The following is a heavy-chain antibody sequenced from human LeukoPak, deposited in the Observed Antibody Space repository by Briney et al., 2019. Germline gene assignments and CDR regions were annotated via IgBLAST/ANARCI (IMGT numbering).Heavy chain of an antibody. CDR2: IKQDGSEK. D-gene: IGHD3-3*01. CDR1: GFSFSSYW. CDR3: ATSPPYYDFWSGYFDY. Sequence: PGGSLRLSCAASGFSFSSYWMTWVRQAPGKGLEWVANIKQDGSEKYYVDSVKGRFTISRDNAKNSLYLQMNSLRAEDTAVYYCATSPPYYDFWSGYFDYWGQGTLVTVSS. V-gene: IGHV3-7*03. J-gene: IGHJ4*02.